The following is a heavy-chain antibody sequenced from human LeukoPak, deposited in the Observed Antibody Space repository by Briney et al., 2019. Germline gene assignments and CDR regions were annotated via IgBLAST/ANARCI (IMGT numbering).Heavy chain of an antibody. J-gene: IGHJ4*02. CDR3: SRVRGYSYGYGDY. D-gene: IGHD5-18*01. CDR2: IRSKAYGGTT. V-gene: IGHV3-49*04. Sequence: PGGSLRLSCTASGFTFGDYAMSWVRQAPGKGLEWVGFIRSKAYGGTTEYAASVKGRFTISRDDSKSIAYLQVNSLKTEDTVVYYCSRVRGYSYGYGDYWGQGTLVTVSA. CDR1: GFTFGDYA.